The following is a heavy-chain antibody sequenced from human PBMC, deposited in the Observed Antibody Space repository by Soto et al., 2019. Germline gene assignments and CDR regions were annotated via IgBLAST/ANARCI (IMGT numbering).Heavy chain of an antibody. CDR2: IVVGSGNT. J-gene: IGHJ5*02. D-gene: IGHD6-19*01. V-gene: IGHV1-58*02. CDR1: GFTFTSSA. Sequence: VKFSCKASGFTFTSSAMQWVRQARGQRLEWIGWIVVGSGNTNYAQKFQERVTITRDMSTSTAYMELSSLRSEDTAVYYCAAEADSSGWPTGLDPWGQGTLVTVSS. CDR3: AAEADSSGWPTGLDP.